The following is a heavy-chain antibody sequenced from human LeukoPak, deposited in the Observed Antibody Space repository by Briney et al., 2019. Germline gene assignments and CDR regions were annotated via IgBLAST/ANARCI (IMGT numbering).Heavy chain of an antibody. D-gene: IGHD3-16*01. CDR3: AKAGEAFGTGEFDY. CDR1: GFTFSSYA. CDR2: ISGSGGST. V-gene: IGHV3-23*01. J-gene: IGHJ4*02. Sequence: GGSLRLSCAASGFTFSSYAMSWVRQAPGKGLEWVSAISGSGGSTYYADSVKGRFTISRDNSKNTLYLRMNSLRAEDTAVYYCAKAGEAFGTGEFDYWGQGTLVTVSS.